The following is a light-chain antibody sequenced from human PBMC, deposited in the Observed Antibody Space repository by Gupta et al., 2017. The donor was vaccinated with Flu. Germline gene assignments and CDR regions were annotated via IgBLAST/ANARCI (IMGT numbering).Light chain of an antibody. V-gene: IGLV2-11*01. CDR1: SSDVGGGND. CDR2: DDV. CDR3: QSYEGSHKEWV. J-gene: IGLJ3*02. Sequence: TISCTGTSSDVGGGNDVAWYQQHPGTAPKLLIYDDVKRPSGVPERFSGSKSGTTASLTITGLQAEDEGVYYCQSYEGSHKEWVFGGGTKLTVL.